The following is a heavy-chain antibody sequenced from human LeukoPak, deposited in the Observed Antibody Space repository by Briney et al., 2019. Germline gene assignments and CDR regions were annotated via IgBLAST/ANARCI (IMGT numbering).Heavy chain of an antibody. D-gene: IGHD2-15*01. J-gene: IGHJ3*02. CDR3: ARDCSGGSCYGAFDI. CDR1: GASIRSGDYY. V-gene: IGHV4-30-4*01. CDR2: IYDSGST. Sequence: KSSETLSLTCTVSGASIRSGDYYWSWIRQPPGMGLEWIGYIYDSGSTYYNPSLKSRITISVDTSENRFSLKLSSVTATDTAVYYCARDCSGGSCYGAFDIWGQGTMVTVSS.